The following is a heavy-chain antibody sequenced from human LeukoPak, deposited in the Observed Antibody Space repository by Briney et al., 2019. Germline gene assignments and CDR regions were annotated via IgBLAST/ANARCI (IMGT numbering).Heavy chain of an antibody. CDR1: GFTFSNAW. J-gene: IGHJ6*03. D-gene: IGHD2-8*01. CDR2: IKSKTDGGTT. CDR3: TTDSNGPYYYYYYMDV. V-gene: IGHV3-15*01. Sequence: GGSLRLSCAASGFTFSNAWMSWVRQAPGKGLEWVGRIKSKTDGGTTDYAAPVKGRFTISRDDSKNTLYLQMNSLKTEDTAVYYCTTDSNGPYYYYYYMDVWGKGTTVTVSS.